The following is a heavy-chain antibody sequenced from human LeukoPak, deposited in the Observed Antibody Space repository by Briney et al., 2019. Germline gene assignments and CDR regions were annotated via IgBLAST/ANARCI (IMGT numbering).Heavy chain of an antibody. CDR1: GGSVSSGDYY. V-gene: IGHV4-30-4*01. J-gene: IGHJ4*02. D-gene: IGHD3-22*01. CDR3: ARGLVYYDSSGYYNLGYYFDY. Sequence: PSETLSLTCTVSGGSVSSGDYYWSWIRQPPGKGLEWSGYLYYSGSTYYNPSLKSRVTISVDTSKNQFSLKLSSVTAADTAVYYCARGLVYYDSSGYYNLGYYFDYWGQGTLVTVSS. CDR2: LYYSGST.